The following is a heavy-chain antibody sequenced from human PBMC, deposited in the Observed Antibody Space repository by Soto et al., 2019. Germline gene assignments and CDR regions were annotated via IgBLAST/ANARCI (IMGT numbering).Heavy chain of an antibody. CDR3: VRASIAAAGFDS. CDR1: GGPFSSYT. V-gene: IGHV1-69*12. CDR2: IIPLFGRT. Sequence: QVHLVQSGAEVKMPGSSVKVSCKVSGGPFSSYTISWVRQAPGQGLEWMGEIIPLFGRTNYVQNFQGRVTISAYESTNTAYMQLSSLRSEGTAVYYCVRASIAAAGFDSGGQGTLVTVS. D-gene: IGHD6-13*01. J-gene: IGHJ4*02.